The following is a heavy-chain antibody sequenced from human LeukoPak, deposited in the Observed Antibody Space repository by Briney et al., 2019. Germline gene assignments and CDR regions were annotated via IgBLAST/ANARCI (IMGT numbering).Heavy chain of an antibody. V-gene: IGHV1-2*02. CDR3: ARGPIRYFDWLLYGYFDY. J-gene: IGHJ4*02. D-gene: IGHD3-9*01. CDR2: INPNSGGT. CDR1: GYTFTGYY. Sequence: GASVKVSCKASGYTFTGYYMHWVRQAPGQGLEWMGWINPNSGGTNYAQKFQGRVTMTRDTSISTAYMELSRLRSDDTAVYYCARGPIRYFDWLLYGYFDYWGQGTLVTVSS.